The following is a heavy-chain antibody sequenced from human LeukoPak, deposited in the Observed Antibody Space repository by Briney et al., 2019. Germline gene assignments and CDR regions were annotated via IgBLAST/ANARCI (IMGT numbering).Heavy chain of an antibody. CDR2: IRYDGSNK. CDR3: AKDLHYYGSGRGTRFDP. D-gene: IGHD3-10*01. CDR1: GFTFSSYG. V-gene: IGHV3-30*02. J-gene: IGHJ5*02. Sequence: PGGSLRLSCAASGFTFSSYGMHWVRQAPGKGLEWVAFIRYDGSNKYYADSVKGRFTISRDNSKNTLYLQMNSLRAEDTAVYYCAKDLHYYGSGRGTRFDPWGQGTLVTVSS.